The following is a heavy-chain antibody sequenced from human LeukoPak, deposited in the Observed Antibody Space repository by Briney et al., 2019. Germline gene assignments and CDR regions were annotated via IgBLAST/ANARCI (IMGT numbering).Heavy chain of an antibody. CDR2: IYTSGST. D-gene: IGHD6-19*01. Sequence: PSETLSLTCTVSGGSISSGSYYWSWIRQPAGKGLEWIGRIYTSGSTNYNPSLKSRVTISVDTSKNQFSLKLSSVTAADTAVYYCARDLAPGIAVAGTYGYWGQGTLVTVSS. CDR1: GGSISSGSYY. CDR3: ARDLAPGIAVAGTYGY. V-gene: IGHV4-61*02. J-gene: IGHJ4*02.